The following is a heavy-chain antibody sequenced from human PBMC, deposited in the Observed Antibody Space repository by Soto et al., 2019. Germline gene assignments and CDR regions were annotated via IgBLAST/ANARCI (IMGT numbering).Heavy chain of an antibody. D-gene: IGHD3-10*01. V-gene: IGHV3-9*01. CDR1: GFTFDDYA. CDR2: ISWNSGSI. CDR3: AKAAITMVRGVISYYGMDV. Sequence: EVQLVESGGGLVQPGRSLRLSCAASGFTFDDYAMHWVRQAPGKGLEWVSGISWNSGSIGYADSVKGRFTISRDNAKNSLYLQVHSLRAEDTALYYCAKAAITMVRGVISYYGMDVWGQGTTVTVSS. J-gene: IGHJ6*02.